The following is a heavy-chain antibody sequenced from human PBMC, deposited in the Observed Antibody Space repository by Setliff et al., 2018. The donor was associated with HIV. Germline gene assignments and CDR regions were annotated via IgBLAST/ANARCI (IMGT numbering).Heavy chain of an antibody. D-gene: IGHD3-16*01. CDR3: ARDAGRWGSYYYFRYMDV. Sequence: LSCAASGFTFSNYAVHWVRQAPGKGLEWVAVASDDGKNIYYADSVKGRFTVSRDNYRNTVFLQMNSLRMEDTAVFYCARDAGRWGSYYYFRYMDVWGKGTTVTVSS. CDR1: GFTFSNYA. J-gene: IGHJ6*03. CDR2: ASDDGKNI. V-gene: IGHV3-30*03.